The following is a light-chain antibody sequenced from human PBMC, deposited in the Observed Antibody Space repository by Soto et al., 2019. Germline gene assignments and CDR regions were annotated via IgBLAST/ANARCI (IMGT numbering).Light chain of an antibody. CDR2: DTS. V-gene: IGKV1-12*01. J-gene: IGKJ1*01. CDR3: QQANSFPRT. Sequence: IQMTQSPSSLSASVGDRVTITCRASQTISSWLAWYQQKPGSAPKLLIYDTSSLRSGVPSRFSGSASGTDFTLTISNLQPNDSATYYCQQANSFPRTFGQGTKVEIK. CDR1: QTISSW.